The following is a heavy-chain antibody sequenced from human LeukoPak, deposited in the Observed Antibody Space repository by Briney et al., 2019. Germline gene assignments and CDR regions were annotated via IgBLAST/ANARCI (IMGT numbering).Heavy chain of an antibody. CDR2: IMPIFGTA. J-gene: IGHJ3*02. D-gene: IGHD4-17*01. V-gene: IGHV1-69*13. CDR1: GGTFSSSA. Sequence: ASVKVSCKASGGTFSSSAISWVRQAPGQGLEWMGGIMPIFGTANYAQNFQSRVTITADESTSTAYMKLSSLRSEDTAVYYCASVTTVTTKGHGAFDIWGQGTMVTVSS. CDR3: ASVTTVTTKGHGAFDI.